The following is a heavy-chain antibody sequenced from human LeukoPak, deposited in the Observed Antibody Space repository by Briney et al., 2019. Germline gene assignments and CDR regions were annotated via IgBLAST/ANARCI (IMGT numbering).Heavy chain of an antibody. CDR3: ARSVAAAGWAGGNWFDP. Sequence: GASVKVSCKASGYTFTSYAMHWVRQAPGQRLEWMGWINAGNGNTKYSQKFQGRVTITRDTSASTAYMELSSLRSEDTAVYYCARSVAAAGWAGGNWFDPWGQGTLVTVSS. D-gene: IGHD6-13*01. CDR1: GYTFTSYA. CDR2: INAGNGNT. V-gene: IGHV1-3*01. J-gene: IGHJ5*02.